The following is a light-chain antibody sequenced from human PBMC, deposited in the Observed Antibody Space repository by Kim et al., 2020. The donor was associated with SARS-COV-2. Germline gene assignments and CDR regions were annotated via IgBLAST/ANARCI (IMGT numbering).Light chain of an antibody. Sequence: GQSITISCTGTINDVGFYDHVSWYQQHPGKAPKLLIHDVTDRSSGVSDRFSGSKSGNTASLTISGLQAEDEADYYCNSYTTSSTYVFGTGTKVTVL. CDR1: INDVGFYDH. V-gene: IGLV2-14*04. J-gene: IGLJ1*01. CDR3: NSYTTSSTYV. CDR2: DVT.